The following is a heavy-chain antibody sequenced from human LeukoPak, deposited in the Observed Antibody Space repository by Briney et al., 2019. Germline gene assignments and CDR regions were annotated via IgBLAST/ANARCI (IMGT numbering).Heavy chain of an antibody. D-gene: IGHD3-9*01. V-gene: IGHV3-30*04. CDR2: ISYDGTNK. J-gene: IGHJ4*02. CDR1: GFTFQSYA. Sequence: GGSLRLSCAVSGFTFQSYAMHGVRQAPGKGREGGAVISYDGTNKYYADSVKGRFNICRDNPKNTLYLQVSSLRVEDTAVYYCARDAILTGAEYYFDYWGQGTLVTVSS. CDR3: ARDAILTGAEYYFDY.